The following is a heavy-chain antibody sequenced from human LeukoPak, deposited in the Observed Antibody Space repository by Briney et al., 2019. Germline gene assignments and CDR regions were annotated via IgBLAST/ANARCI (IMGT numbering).Heavy chain of an antibody. CDR2: INHSGST. CDR3: ASIRVPYGDLPFDY. V-gene: IGHV4-34*01. CDR1: GGSFSGCY. Sequence: SETLSLTCAVYGGSFSGCYWSWIRQPPGKGLEWIGEINHSGSTNYNPSLKSRVTISVDTSKNQFSLKLSSVTAADTAVYYCASIRVPYGDLPFDYWGQGTLVTVSS. J-gene: IGHJ4*02. D-gene: IGHD4-17*01.